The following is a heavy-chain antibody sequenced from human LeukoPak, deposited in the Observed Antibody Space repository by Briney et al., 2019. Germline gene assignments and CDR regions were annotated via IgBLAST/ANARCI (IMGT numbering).Heavy chain of an antibody. V-gene: IGHV3-30*18. CDR1: GFTFSSYG. CDR2: ISYDGSNK. Sequence: PGGSLRLSCAASGFTFSSYGMHWVRQAPGKGLEWVAVISYDGSNKYYADSVKGRFTISRDNSKNTLYLQMNSLRAEDTAVYYCAKTPRIYWGQGTLVTVSS. CDR3: AKTPRIY. J-gene: IGHJ4*02.